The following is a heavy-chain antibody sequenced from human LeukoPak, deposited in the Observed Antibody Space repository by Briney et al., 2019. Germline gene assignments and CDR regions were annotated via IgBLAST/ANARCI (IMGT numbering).Heavy chain of an antibody. V-gene: IGHV3-30-3*01. J-gene: IGHJ4*02. Sequence: PGGSLRLSCAASGFTFSSYAMHWVRQAPGKGLEWVAVISYDGSNKYYADSVKGRFTISRDNSKNTLYLQMNSLRAEDTAVYYCARDLIDSSYFDYWGQGTLVTVSS. D-gene: IGHD3-22*01. CDR2: ISYDGSNK. CDR3: ARDLIDSSYFDY. CDR1: GFTFSSYA.